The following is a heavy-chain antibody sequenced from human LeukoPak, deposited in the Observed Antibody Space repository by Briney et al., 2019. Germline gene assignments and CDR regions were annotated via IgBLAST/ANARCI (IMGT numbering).Heavy chain of an antibody. J-gene: IGHJ6*03. CDR3: ARALLWFGEFPPHCMDV. D-gene: IGHD3-10*01. V-gene: IGHV4-59*01. CDR1: GRSISSYY. Sequence: PSETLSLTCTVSGRSISSYYWSWIRQPPGKGLEWIGYIYYSGITNYNPSLKSRVTISVDTSKNQFSLKLSSVTAADTAVYYCARALLWFGEFPPHCMDVWGKGTTVTVSS. CDR2: IYYSGIT.